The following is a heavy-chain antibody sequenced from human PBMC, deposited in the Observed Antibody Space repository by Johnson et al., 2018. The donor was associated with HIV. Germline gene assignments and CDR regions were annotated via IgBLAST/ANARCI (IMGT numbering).Heavy chain of an antibody. D-gene: IGHD3-16*02. J-gene: IGHJ3*02. V-gene: IGHV3-30*04. CDR2: ISYGGNEK. CDR1: RFTFSNYA. Sequence: QVQLVESGGGVVQPGRSLRLSCAASRFTFSNYAMHWVRQAPGKGLEWVAIISYGGNEKYYADSVKGRFTISRDDSKNTLLLQMKSLRAEDTAVYFCARKSLIYFDAFDIWGQGTLVIVSS. CDR3: ARKSLIYFDAFDI.